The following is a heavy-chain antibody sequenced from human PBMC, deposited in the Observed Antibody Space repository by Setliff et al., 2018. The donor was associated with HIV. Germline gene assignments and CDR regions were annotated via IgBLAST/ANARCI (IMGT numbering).Heavy chain of an antibody. V-gene: IGHV1-2*02. CDR1: GYTFTGYY. CDR3: ARYTSDWFHFDY. J-gene: IGHJ4*02. CDR2: INPNSGGT. D-gene: IGHD6-19*01. Sequence: ASVKVSCKASGYTFTGYYMHWVRQAPGQGLEWMGWINPNSGGTNYAQKFQGRVTMTRDTSITTAYMELSSLRSDDTAVYYCARYTSDWFHFDYWGQGTLVTVSS.